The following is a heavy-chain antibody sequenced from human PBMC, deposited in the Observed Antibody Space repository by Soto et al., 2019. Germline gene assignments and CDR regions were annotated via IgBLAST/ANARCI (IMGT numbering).Heavy chain of an antibody. D-gene: IGHD3-3*01. CDR2: ISGSGGGT. Sequence: GSLRLSCEASGFSFSTYAMSWVRQAPGKGLEWVSGISGSGGGTYYADSVKGRFTISRDNSKNTLYLQMNSLRAEDTAVYYCAKDAYDFWSGYSRPPFDYWGQGTLVTVSS. CDR3: AKDAYDFWSGYSRPPFDY. J-gene: IGHJ4*02. V-gene: IGHV3-23*01. CDR1: GFSFSTYA.